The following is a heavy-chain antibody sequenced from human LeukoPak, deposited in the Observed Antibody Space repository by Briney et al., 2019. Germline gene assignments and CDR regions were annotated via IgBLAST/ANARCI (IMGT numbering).Heavy chain of an antibody. V-gene: IGHV3-21*01. D-gene: IGHD3-10*01. CDR1: GFTFSSYS. CDR3: ARDYYGSGSYLASHFDY. J-gene: IGHJ4*02. CDR2: ISSSSSYI. Sequence: PGGFLRLSCAASGFTFSSYSMNWVRQAPGKGLEWVSSISSSSSYIYYADSVKGRFTISRDNAKNSLYLQMNSLRAEDTAVYYCARDYYGSGSYLASHFDYWGQGTLVTVSS.